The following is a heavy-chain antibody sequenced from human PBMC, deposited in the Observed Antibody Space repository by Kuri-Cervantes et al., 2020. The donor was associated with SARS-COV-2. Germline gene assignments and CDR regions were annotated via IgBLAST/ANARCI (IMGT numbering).Heavy chain of an antibody. CDR1: GFTFSSYG. V-gene: IGHV3-30*02. CDR2: IRYDGSNK. Sequence: GGSLRLSCAASGFTFSSYGMHWVRQAPGKGLEWVAFIRYDGSNKYYADSVKGRFTISRDNSKNTLYLQMNSLRAEDTAVYYCAKDIPKITMILIAIFKDSYAMDVWGQGTTVTVSS. CDR3: AKDIPKITMILIAIFKDSYAMDV. J-gene: IGHJ6*02. D-gene: IGHD3-22*01.